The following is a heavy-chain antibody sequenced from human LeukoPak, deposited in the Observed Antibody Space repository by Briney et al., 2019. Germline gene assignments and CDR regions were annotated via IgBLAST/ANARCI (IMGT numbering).Heavy chain of an antibody. D-gene: IGHD4-17*01. V-gene: IGHV1-24*01. CDR2: FNPEDAET. J-gene: IGHJ4*02. Sequence: ASVKVSCKVSGYTLTEISMHWVRQAPGQGLEGTGGFNPEDAETSYARSFQGRLTVTEDTSTDTAYMELSSLRSEDTAMYYCATEIVGYGDVHYFDSWGQGTLVTVSS. CDR1: GYTLTEIS. CDR3: ATEIVGYGDVHYFDS.